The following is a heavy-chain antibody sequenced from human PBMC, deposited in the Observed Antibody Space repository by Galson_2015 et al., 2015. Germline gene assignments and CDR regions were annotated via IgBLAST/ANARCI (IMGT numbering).Heavy chain of an antibody. CDR3: AKGYYYDSSGYYDSDY. Sequence: SLRLSCAASGFTFDDYAMHWVRHAPGKGLEWVSGISWNSGSIGYADSVKGRFTISRDNAKNSLYLQMNSLRAEDTALYYCAKGYYYDSSGYYDSDYWGQGTLVTVSS. J-gene: IGHJ4*02. CDR1: GFTFDDYA. V-gene: IGHV3-9*01. D-gene: IGHD3-22*01. CDR2: ISWNSGSI.